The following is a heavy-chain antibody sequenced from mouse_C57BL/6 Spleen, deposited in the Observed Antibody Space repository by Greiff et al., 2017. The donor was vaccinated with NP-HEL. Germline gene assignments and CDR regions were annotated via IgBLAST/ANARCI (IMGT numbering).Heavy chain of an antibody. CDR3: ARNYVHGSSYWYFDV. CDR1: GFSLTSYG. D-gene: IGHD1-1*01. CDR2: IWSGGST. J-gene: IGHJ1*03. Sequence: VQLQQSGPGLVQPSQSLSITCTVSGFSLTSYGVHWVRQSPGKGLEWLGVIWSGGSTDYHAAFISSLSISKDNSTSQVFFKMNSLQAEDTAIYYCARNYVHGSSYWYFDVWGTGTTVTVSS. V-gene: IGHV2-2*01.